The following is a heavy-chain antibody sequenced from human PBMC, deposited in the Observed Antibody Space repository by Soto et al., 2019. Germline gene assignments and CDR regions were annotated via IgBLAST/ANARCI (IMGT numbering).Heavy chain of an antibody. CDR1: GYTFTGYY. V-gene: IGHV1-2*04. D-gene: IGHD4-17*01. Sequence: ASVKVSCKASGYTFTGYYMHWVRQAPGQGLEWMGWINPNSGGTYYAQKFQGWVTMTRDTSLSTAYMELSRLRSDDTAVYYCARANTVTTDFDYWGQGTLVTVSS. J-gene: IGHJ4*02. CDR2: INPNSGGT. CDR3: ARANTVTTDFDY.